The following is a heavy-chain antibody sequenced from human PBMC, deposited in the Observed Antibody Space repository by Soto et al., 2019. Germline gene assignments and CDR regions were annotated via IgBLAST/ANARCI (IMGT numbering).Heavy chain of an antibody. CDR2: IYWKGGNR. D-gene: IGHD3-10*01. CDR1: GFNIADYG. CDR3: VRSGDYRSGSYWYFFDY. J-gene: IGHJ4*02. V-gene: IGHV3-20*04. Sequence: PGGSLRLSCTISGFNIADYGMSWVRQVPGKGLEWVSGIYWKGGNRHYADSVKGRFTISRDNAKNSLYLQLDSLRAEDTALYYCVRSGDYRSGSYWYFFDYWGQGT.